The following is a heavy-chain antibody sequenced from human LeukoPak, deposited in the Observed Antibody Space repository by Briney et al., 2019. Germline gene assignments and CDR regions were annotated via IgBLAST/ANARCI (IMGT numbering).Heavy chain of an antibody. V-gene: IGHV3-48*01. CDR1: GFTFSDYT. CDR2: ISISSDTT. Sequence: GGSLRLSCAASGFTFSDYTTNWVRQAPGKGLEWISYISISSDTTYYADSVEGRFTISRDNAKNSLYLQMNSLRAEDTAVYYCARGPPLFDPWGQGTLVTVSS. J-gene: IGHJ5*02. CDR3: ARGPPLFDP.